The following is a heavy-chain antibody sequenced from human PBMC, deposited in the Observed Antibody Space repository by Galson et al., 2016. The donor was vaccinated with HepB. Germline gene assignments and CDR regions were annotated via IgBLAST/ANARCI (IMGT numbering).Heavy chain of an antibody. Sequence: SLRLSCAASGFVFNNYPMTWVRQAPGKGLEWVSTIGSCCFQHYADSVKGRFTVSRDNSRNTLYLQMDSLTADDTALYFCAREGYSSGHCGAFDIWGRGTVVAVSS. V-gene: IGHV3-23*01. CDR1: GFVFNNYP. J-gene: IGHJ3*02. D-gene: IGHD6-19*01. CDR3: AREGYSSGHCGAFDI. CDR2: IGSCCFQ.